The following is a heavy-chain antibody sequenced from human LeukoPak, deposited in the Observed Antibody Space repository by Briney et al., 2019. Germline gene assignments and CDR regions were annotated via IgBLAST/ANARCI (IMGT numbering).Heavy chain of an antibody. J-gene: IGHJ4*02. CDR3: SRAQNSAWHNFEY. D-gene: IGHD6-19*01. CDR1: GFIFSDYP. V-gene: IGHV3-30-3*01. CDR2: ISSEGDNQ. Sequence: PGGSLRLSCAASGFIFSDYPMHWVRQAPGKGLEGVAVISSEGDNQYYAASVKGRFTIFRDTSKNTLYLQMSSLRAEDRAVYYCSRAQNSAWHNFEYWGQGTLVTVSS.